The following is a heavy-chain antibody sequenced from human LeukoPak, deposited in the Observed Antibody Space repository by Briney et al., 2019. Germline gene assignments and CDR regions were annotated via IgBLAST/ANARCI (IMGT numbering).Heavy chain of an antibody. D-gene: IGHD6-6*01. CDR3: VVSYSSSSYAFDI. CDR2: TYYKSKWFN. Sequence: SQTLPLTCAISGDSVSSNSAAWNWIRQSPSRGLEWLGRTYYKSKWFNEYALSVESRIIINPDTSKNQFSLQLNSVTPEDTAVYYCVVSYSSSSYAFDIWGQGTMVTVSS. CDR1: GDSVSSNSAA. J-gene: IGHJ3*02. V-gene: IGHV6-1*01.